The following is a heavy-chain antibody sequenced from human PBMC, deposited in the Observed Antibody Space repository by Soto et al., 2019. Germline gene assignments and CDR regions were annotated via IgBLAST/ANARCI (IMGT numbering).Heavy chain of an antibody. V-gene: IGHV1-18*04. CDR2: ISADSGDT. CDR1: GYXFTNYG. J-gene: IGHJ4*02. Sequence: ASVKVSCKPSGYXFTNYGVNWVRQAPGQGLEWMGWISADSGDTKYAQKFQGRVTMTTDTSTRTAYMELRSLRFDDSAVYYCARGGRYSSSSDLTYWGQGTLVTVSS. CDR3: ARGGRYSSSSDLTY. D-gene: IGHD6-6*01.